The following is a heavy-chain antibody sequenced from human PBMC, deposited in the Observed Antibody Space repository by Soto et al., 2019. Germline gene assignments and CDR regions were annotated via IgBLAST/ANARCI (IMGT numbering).Heavy chain of an antibody. CDR1: GGSFTGHF. V-gene: IGHV4-34*01. CDR2: VSHSGNT. CDR3: ARAKFESTGWHQFDI. Sequence: SETLSLTCTVSGGSFTGHFWSWVRQPPGKGLEWIGEVSHSGNTKYYPSLRSRVTLSVESSKNQTSLALTSVTAADTAVYYCARAKFESTGWHQFDIWCQGTLVTVSS. J-gene: IGHJ4*02. D-gene: IGHD7-27*01.